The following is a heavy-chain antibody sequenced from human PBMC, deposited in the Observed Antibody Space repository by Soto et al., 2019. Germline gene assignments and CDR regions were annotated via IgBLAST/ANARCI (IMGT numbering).Heavy chain of an antibody. CDR2: ISTSSDTI. Sequence: GGSLRLSCAASGFTFSDFNMNWVRQPPGKGLEWISYISTSSDTIYYADSVKGRFTISRDNAKKSLYLQMNSLRAEDTALYYCARDYYDSSGYYRSAYWGQGTLVTVSS. CDR1: GFTFSDFN. J-gene: IGHJ4*02. CDR3: ARDYYDSSGYYRSAY. D-gene: IGHD3-22*01. V-gene: IGHV3-48*01.